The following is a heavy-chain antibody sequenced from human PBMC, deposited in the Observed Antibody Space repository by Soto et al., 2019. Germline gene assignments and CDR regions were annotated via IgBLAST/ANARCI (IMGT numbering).Heavy chain of an antibody. D-gene: IGHD6-19*01. V-gene: IGHV6-1*01. CDR2: TYYRSRWYN. CDR1: GDSVSGNSAA. Sequence: PSQTLSLTCAISGDSVSGNSAAWNWIRQSPSRGLEWLGRTYYRSRWYNDYAVSVKSRITVTPDTSKNQFSLHLNSVTPEDTAVYYCATEFPYYVSSGSHLGYWGQGALVTVSS. CDR3: ATEFPYYVSSGSHLGY. J-gene: IGHJ4*02.